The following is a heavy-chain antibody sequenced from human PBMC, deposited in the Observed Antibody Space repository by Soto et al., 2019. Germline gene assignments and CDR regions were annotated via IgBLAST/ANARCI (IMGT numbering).Heavy chain of an antibody. CDR2: IIPIFGTA. J-gene: IGHJ4*02. Sequence: PAKPTCTDSGGTISSYAICWVRQAPGQGLEWMGGIIPIFGTANYAQKFQGRVTITADESTSTAYMELSSLRSEDTAVYYCASVGARAGYFEYWGQGTRVT. CDR3: ASVGARAGYFEY. D-gene: IGHD4-17*01. CDR1: GGTISSYA. V-gene: IGHV1-69*01.